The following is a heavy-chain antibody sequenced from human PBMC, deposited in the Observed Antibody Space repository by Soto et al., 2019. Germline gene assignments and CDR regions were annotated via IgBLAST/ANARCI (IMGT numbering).Heavy chain of an antibody. CDR3: ARSYCGGDCYSDY. V-gene: IGHV4-59*01. D-gene: IGHD2-21*02. CDR1: GGSISSYY. CDR2: IYYSGST. Sequence: SSETLSLTCTVSGGSISSYYWSWIRQPPGKGLEWIGYIYYSGSTNYNPSLKSRVTISVDTSKNQFSLKLSSVTAADTAVYYCARSYCGGDCYSDYWGQGTLVTVS. J-gene: IGHJ4*02.